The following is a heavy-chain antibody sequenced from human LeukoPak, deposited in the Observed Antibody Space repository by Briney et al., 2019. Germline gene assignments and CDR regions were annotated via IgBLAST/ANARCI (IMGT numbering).Heavy chain of an antibody. V-gene: IGHV3-30*02. CDR3: AKDRGDIVATIDY. CDR2: IRYDGSNE. Sequence: GGSLRLSCAASGFTFSSYGMHWVRQAPGKGLEWVAFIRYDGSNEYYADSVKGRFTISRDNSKNTLYLQMNSLRAEDTAVYYCAKDRGDIVATIDYWGQGTLVTVSS. J-gene: IGHJ4*02. CDR1: GFTFSSYG. D-gene: IGHD5-12*01.